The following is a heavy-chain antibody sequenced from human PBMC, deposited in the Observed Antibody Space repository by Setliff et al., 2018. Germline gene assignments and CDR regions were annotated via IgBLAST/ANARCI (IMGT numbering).Heavy chain of an antibody. CDR3: VNHNPARRSPAGTALDS. V-gene: IGHV3-23*01. J-gene: IGHJ4*02. D-gene: IGHD6-19*01. CDR1: GFTFSTYS. Sequence: GGSLRLSCAASGFTFSTYSMSWVRQAPGKGLEWVSAISGDSEYIYYRDSVKGRFTISRANSKNTLYLQMNNLRVEDTARYYCVNHNPARRSPAGTALDSWGQGTLVTVSS. CDR2: ISGDSEYI.